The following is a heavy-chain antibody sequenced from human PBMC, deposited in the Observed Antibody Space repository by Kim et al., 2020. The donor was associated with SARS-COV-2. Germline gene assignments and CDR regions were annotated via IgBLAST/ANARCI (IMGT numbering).Heavy chain of an antibody. J-gene: IGHJ4*02. D-gene: IGHD3-3*01. CDR1: GFTFSSYG. Sequence: GGSLRLSCAASGFTFSSYGMHWVRQAPGKGLEWVAVISYDGSNKYYADSVKGRFTISRDNSKNTLYLQMNSLRAEDTAVYYCARGADFYFDYWGQGTLVTVSS. CDR3: ARGADFYFDY. V-gene: IGHV3-33*05. CDR2: ISYDGSNK.